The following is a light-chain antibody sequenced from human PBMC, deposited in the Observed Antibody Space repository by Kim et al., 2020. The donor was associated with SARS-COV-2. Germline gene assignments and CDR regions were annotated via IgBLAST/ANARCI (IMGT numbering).Light chain of an antibody. CDR1: NLGDKF. Sequence: SYELTQPPSVSVSPGQTASITCSGDNLGDKFPCWYQHKPGQSPVLVIYQDTQRPSGIPERFSGSSSGNTATLTISGTQAMDEADYYCQAWDSNTRRVFGGGTQLTVL. CDR3: QAWDSNTRRV. J-gene: IGLJ3*02. V-gene: IGLV3-1*01. CDR2: QDT.